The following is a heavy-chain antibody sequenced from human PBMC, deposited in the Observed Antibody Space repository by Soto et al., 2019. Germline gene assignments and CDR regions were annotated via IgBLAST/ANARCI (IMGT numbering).Heavy chain of an antibody. J-gene: IGHJ4*02. CDR3: AEDLTDGYNYYEY. Sequence: GGSLRLSCAASGFTFSNYAMTWVRQPPGKGLQWVSGVSGSGGSTYYADSVKGRFTISRANSKNTLYLHMNSLKAQDTALYYSAEDLTDGYNYYEYWGQGTLVTISS. CDR2: VSGSGGST. V-gene: IGHV3-23*01. CDR1: GFTFSNYA. D-gene: IGHD1-1*01.